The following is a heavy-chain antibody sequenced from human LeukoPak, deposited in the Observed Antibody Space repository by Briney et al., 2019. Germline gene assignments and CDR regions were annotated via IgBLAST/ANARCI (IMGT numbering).Heavy chain of an antibody. D-gene: IGHD1-26*01. V-gene: IGHV4-59*01. CDR2: IYYSGST. CDR1: GGSISRYY. Sequence: SETLSLTCTVSGGSISRYYWSWIRQPPGKGLEWIGYIYYSGSTNYNPSLKSRVTISVDTSKNQFSLRLSSVTAADTAVYYCARDGSGSYYGSFDYWGQGTLVSVSS. CDR3: ARDGSGSYYGSFDY. J-gene: IGHJ4*02.